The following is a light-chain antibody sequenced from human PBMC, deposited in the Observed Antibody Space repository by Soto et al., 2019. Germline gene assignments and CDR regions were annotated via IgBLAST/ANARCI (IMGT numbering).Light chain of an antibody. CDR3: CSNAGSSTYV. CDR1: SSDVGSYNL. J-gene: IGLJ1*01. Sequence: QSALTQPASVSGSPGQSITIYCTGTSSDVGSYNLVSWYQQHPGKAPKLMIYEGSKRPSGVSNRFSGSKSGNTASLTISWLQAEDEADYYCCSNAGSSTYVFGTGTKLTVL. V-gene: IGLV2-23*01. CDR2: EGS.